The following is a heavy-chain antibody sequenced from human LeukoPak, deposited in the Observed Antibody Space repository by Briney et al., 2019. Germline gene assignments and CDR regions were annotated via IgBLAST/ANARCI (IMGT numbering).Heavy chain of an antibody. CDR1: GGSISSHY. D-gene: IGHD6-13*01. J-gene: IGHJ2*01. V-gene: IGHV4-59*11. Sequence: PSETLSLTCTVSGGSISSHYWSWIRQPPGKGLEWIGYIYYSGSTNYNPSLKSRVTISVDTSKNQFSLKLSSVTAADTAVYYCARASSSWPQGWYFDLWGRGTLVTVSS. CDR2: IYYSGST. CDR3: ARASSSWPQGWYFDL.